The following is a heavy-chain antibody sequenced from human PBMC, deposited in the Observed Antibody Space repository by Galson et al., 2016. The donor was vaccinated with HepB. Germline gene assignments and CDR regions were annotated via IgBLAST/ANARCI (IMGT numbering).Heavy chain of an antibody. CDR1: GFTFGTYW. J-gene: IGHJ4*02. V-gene: IGHV3-7*02. Sequence: SLRLSCAASGFTFGTYWMSWVRQAPGKGLEWLANIKHDGSENYFVDSVKGRFTISRDNAKNSLYLQMNSLRAEDTAVYYCARWKYYGSGSYGFDYWGQGTLVTVSS. D-gene: IGHD3-10*01. CDR2: IKHDGSEN. CDR3: ARWKYYGSGSYGFDY.